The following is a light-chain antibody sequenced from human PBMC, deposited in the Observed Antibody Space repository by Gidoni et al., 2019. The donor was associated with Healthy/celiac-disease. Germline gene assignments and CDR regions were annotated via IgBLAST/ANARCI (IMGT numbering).Light chain of an antibody. CDR3: AAWDDSLNGLWV. Sequence: QSVLTQPPSASGTPRQSVTISCSGSSSNIGSNTVNWYQQIPGTAPKLLIYSKNQRPSGVPDRFSGSKSGTSASLDISGLQSEDEADYYGAAWDDSLNGLWVFGGGTKLTVL. CDR1: SSNIGSNT. J-gene: IGLJ3*02. V-gene: IGLV1-44*01. CDR2: SKN.